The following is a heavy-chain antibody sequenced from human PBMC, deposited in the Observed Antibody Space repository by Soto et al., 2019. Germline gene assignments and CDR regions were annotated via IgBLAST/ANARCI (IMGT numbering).Heavy chain of an antibody. Sequence: QVQLQESGPGLVKPSETLSLTCTVSGGSITSYKWSWIRQSPGKGLEWIAYMNSTGSSSYNPSLKSRVTISVDMSKNQYYLKLNSATAADTAVYYCAREWSAFDYWGQGILVTVSS. CDR3: AREWSAFDY. J-gene: IGHJ4*02. CDR1: GGSITSYK. D-gene: IGHD2-15*01. CDR2: MNSTGSS. V-gene: IGHV4-59*01.